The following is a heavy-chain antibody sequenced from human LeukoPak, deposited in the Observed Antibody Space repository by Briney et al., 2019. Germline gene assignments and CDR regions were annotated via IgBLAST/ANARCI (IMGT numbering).Heavy chain of an antibody. V-gene: IGHV4-39*01. CDR3: ARQRPLNPYY. CDR1: GGSISSSSYY. J-gene: IGHJ4*02. CDR2: IYYSGST. Sequence: SETLSLTCTVSGGSISSSSYYWGWIRQPPGKGLEWVGSIYYSGSTYYNPSLKSRVTISVDTSKNQFSLKLSSVTAADTAVYYCARQRPLNPYYWGQGTLVTVSS.